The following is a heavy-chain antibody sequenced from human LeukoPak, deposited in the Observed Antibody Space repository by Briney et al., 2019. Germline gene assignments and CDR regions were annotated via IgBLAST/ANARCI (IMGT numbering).Heavy chain of an antibody. CDR2: ISAYNGNT. CDR1: GYTFTSYG. Sequence: ASVKVSCKASGYTFTSYGISRVRQAPGQGLEWMGWISAYNGNTNYAQKLQGRVTMTTDTSTSTAYMELRSLRSDDTAVYYCARDRVTTVTTHFDYWGQGTLVTVSS. D-gene: IGHD4-17*01. CDR3: ARDRVTTVTTHFDY. J-gene: IGHJ4*02. V-gene: IGHV1-18*01.